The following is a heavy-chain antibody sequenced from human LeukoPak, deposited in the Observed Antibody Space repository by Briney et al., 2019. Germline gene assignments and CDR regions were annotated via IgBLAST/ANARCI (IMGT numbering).Heavy chain of an antibody. CDR2: IHYSGST. D-gene: IGHD3-10*01. V-gene: IGHV4-59*01. Sequence: SETLSLTCTVSGGSINNYYWSWIRQPPGKGLEWIGYIHYSGSTNYNPSPKSRVTISVDTSKNQFSLKLSSVTAADTAVYYCARDQYYGSGSYYGYWGQGTLVTVSS. CDR1: GGSINNYY. J-gene: IGHJ4*02. CDR3: ARDQYYGSGSYYGY.